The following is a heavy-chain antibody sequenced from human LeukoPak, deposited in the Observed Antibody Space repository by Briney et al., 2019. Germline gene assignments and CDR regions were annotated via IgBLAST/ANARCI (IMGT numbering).Heavy chain of an antibody. V-gene: IGHV3-7*04. D-gene: IGHD1-26*01. Sequence: GGSLRLSCAASGFTFSSYWMGWVRQAPGKGLEWVANIKEDGSVKNYVDSVKGRFTISRDNAKKSLYVQMNSLRADDTAVYYCGREVPGGATILDYWGQGTLVTVSS. CDR1: GFTFSSYW. CDR3: GREVPGGATILDY. CDR2: IKEDGSVK. J-gene: IGHJ4*02.